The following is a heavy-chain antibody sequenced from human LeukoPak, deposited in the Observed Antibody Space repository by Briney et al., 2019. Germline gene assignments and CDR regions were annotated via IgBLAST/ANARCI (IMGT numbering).Heavy chain of an antibody. Sequence: GASVKVSCKASGYTFTGYYMHWVRQAPGQGLERMGVINPSGGSTSYAQKFQGRVTMTRDMSTSTVYMELSSLRSEDTAVYYCARDPKDDTSGYYYFDYWGQGTLVTVSS. CDR2: INPSGGST. V-gene: IGHV1-46*01. J-gene: IGHJ4*02. D-gene: IGHD3-22*01. CDR1: GYTFTGYY. CDR3: ARDPKDDTSGYYYFDY.